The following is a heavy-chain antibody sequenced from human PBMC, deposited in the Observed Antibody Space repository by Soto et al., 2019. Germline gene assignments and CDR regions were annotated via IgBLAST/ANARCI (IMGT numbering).Heavy chain of an antibody. CDR1: GFTFNDYA. V-gene: IGHV3-23*01. CDR2: ISGSGDSS. D-gene: IGHD1-26*01. CDR3: AKDLYVQPPSGWFDP. Sequence: LRLSCAASGFTFNDYAMSWVRQAPGKGLEWVSAISGSGDSSYYAHSVKGRFTISRDNSKNTLFLQMNSLRAEDTAVYYCAKDLYVQPPSGWFDPWGQGTLVTVSS. J-gene: IGHJ5*01.